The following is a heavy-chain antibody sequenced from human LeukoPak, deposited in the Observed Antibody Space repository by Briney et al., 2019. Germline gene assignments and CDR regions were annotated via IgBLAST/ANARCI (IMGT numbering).Heavy chain of an antibody. CDR1: GGSISSGSYY. Sequence: SETLSLTCTVSGGSISSGSYYWSWIRQPAGKGLEWIGRIYTSGSTNYNPSLKRRVTMSVDTSKNQFSLKLSSVTAADTAVYYCARQGQRRNPWYYFDYWGQGALVTVSS. CDR3: ARQGQRRNPWYYFDY. D-gene: IGHD1-1*01. J-gene: IGHJ4*02. V-gene: IGHV4-61*02. CDR2: IYTSGST.